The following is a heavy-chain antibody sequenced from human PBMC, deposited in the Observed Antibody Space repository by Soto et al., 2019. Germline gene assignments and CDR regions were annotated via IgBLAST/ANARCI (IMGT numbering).Heavy chain of an antibody. CDR2: IAVGSGNA. J-gene: IGHJ4*02. D-gene: IGHD3-22*01. V-gene: IGHV1-58*01. CDR1: GFTSISSA. Sequence: ASVHVSCKXSGFTSISSAVQWVRQARGQRLEWIGWIAVGSGNANSAQKFQERVGITRDISTSTVYMDLSSLGSEGTAVYFCAADQGGSYYRLGYWGQGTLVTVSS. CDR3: AADQGGSYYRLGY.